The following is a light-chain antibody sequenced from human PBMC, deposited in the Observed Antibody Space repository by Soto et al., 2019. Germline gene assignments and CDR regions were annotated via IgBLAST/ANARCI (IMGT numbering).Light chain of an antibody. Sequence: SVLTQPPSVSAAPGQRVTISCSGSSSNIGGNSVSWYQQLPGTAPKLLIYDDDQRPSGIPDRFSASKSGSTASLTISGLQAEDEADYYCNSYTSDYTYVFGTGTKVTV. CDR3: NSYTSDYTYV. J-gene: IGLJ1*01. CDR2: DDD. CDR1: SSNIGGNS. V-gene: IGLV1-51*01.